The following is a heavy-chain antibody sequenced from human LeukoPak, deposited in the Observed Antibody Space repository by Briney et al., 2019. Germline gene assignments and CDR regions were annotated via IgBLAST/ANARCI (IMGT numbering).Heavy chain of an antibody. CDR2: ISYSGST. J-gene: IGHJ4*02. Sequence: PSETLSLTCTVSGGSISSSSYYWGWIRQPPGEGLEWIGYISYSGSTYYNPSLKSRVTISVDTSKNQFSLKLNSVTAADTAVYYCAKQAVEGWYLGQFDYWGQGTLVTVSS. V-gene: IGHV4-31*03. CDR1: GGSISSSSYY. CDR3: AKQAVEGWYLGQFDY. D-gene: IGHD2-15*01.